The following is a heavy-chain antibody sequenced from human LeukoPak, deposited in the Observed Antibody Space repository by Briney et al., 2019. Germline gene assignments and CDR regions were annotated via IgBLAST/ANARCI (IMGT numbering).Heavy chain of an antibody. CDR1: GSTFSSYG. CDR3: AKALVRLGELSLFPFDY. CDR2: IRYDGSNK. V-gene: IGHV3-30*02. J-gene: IGHJ4*02. D-gene: IGHD3-16*02. Sequence: GGSLRLSCAASGSTFSSYGMHWVRQAPGKGLEWVAFIRYDGSNKYYADSVKGRFTISRDNSKNTLYLQMNSLRAEDTAVYYCAKALVRLGELSLFPFDYWGQGTLVTVSS.